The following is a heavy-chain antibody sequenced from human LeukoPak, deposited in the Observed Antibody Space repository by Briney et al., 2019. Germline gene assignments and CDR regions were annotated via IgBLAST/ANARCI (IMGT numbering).Heavy chain of an antibody. D-gene: IGHD3-3*01. CDR3: ARWETTYYDFWSGYDV. CDR1: GYSFTSYW. CDR2: IYPGDSDT. V-gene: IGHV5-51*01. Sequence: GESLKISCKGSGYSFTSYWIGWVRQMPGKGLEWMGIIYPGDSDTRYSPSFQGQVTISADKSISTAYLQWSSLKASDTAMYYCARWETTYYDFWSGYDVWGQGTLVTVSS. J-gene: IGHJ4*02.